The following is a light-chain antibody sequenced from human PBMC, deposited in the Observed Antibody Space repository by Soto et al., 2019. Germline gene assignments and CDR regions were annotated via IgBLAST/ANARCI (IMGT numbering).Light chain of an antibody. V-gene: IGKV3-20*01. Sequence: EIVLTQSPGTLSLSPGERATLSCRASQSVSSSYLAWYQQKPGQAPRLLIYGASSRATGIPHRFSGSGSGTDFTLTISRLEPEDFAVYYCQQYGSSPLTFGGGPRWRSN. CDR3: QQYGSSPLT. CDR2: GAS. J-gene: IGKJ4*01. CDR1: QSVSSSY.